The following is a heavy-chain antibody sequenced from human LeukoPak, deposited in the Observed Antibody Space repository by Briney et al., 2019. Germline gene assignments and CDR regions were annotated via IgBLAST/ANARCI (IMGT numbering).Heavy chain of an antibody. Sequence: GGSLRLSCAASGFTFSDYYMSWIRQAPGKGLEGVSYISGSGSTVYYAASVRGRFTISRDNAKNSLFLQMNSLRAEDTAVYYCARDRGNFDPGDWFDSWGQGTLVTVSS. V-gene: IGHV3-11*01. D-gene: IGHD4-23*01. CDR3: ARDRGNFDPGDWFDS. CDR2: ISGSGSTV. J-gene: IGHJ5*01. CDR1: GFTFSDYY.